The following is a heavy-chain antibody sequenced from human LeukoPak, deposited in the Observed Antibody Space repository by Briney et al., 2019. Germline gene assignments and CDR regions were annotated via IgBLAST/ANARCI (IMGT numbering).Heavy chain of an antibody. CDR2: IIPIFGTA. CDR3: ARGIAAERYYYYMDV. Sequence: SVKVSCKASGGTFSSYAISWVRQAPGQGLEWMGGIIPIFGTANYAQKFQGRVTITADESTSTAYMELSSLRSEDTAAYYCARGIAAERYYYYMDVWGKGTTVTVSS. J-gene: IGHJ6*03. CDR1: GGTFSSYA. V-gene: IGHV1-69*13. D-gene: IGHD6-13*01.